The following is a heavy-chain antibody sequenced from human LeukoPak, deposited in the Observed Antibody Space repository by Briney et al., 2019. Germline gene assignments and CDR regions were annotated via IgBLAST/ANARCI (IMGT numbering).Heavy chain of an antibody. CDR3: ARDFTDYGDLNWFDP. J-gene: IGHJ5*02. CDR2: INPNSGGT. Sequence: ASVTVSCKASGYTFIGYYMHWVRQAPAQGLEWMGWINPNSGGTNYAQKVQGRVAMTRDTSISTAYMELSRLRSDDTAVYYCARDFTDYGDLNWFDPWGQGTLVTVSS. V-gene: IGHV1-2*02. D-gene: IGHD4-17*01. CDR1: GYTFIGYY.